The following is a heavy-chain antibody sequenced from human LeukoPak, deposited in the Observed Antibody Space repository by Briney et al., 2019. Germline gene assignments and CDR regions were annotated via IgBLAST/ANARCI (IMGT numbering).Heavy chain of an antibody. CDR3: ARVGGH. J-gene: IGHJ4*02. CDR2: IYSGGST. V-gene: IGHV3-53*01. Sequence: GGSLRLSCAASGLTVSKNYMSWVRQAPGKGLESVSVIYSGGSTYYADSVRGRFVISRDNSKNTLYLQMNSLRVEDTAVYYCARVGGHWGQGTLVTVSS. CDR1: GLTVSKNY. D-gene: IGHD3-10*01.